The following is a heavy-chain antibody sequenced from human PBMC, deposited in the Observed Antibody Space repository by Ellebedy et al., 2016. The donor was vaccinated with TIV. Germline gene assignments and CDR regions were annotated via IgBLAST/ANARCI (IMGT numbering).Heavy chain of an antibody. CDR2: VYYSGST. D-gene: IGHD4-11*01. CDR1: GDFIGNVDYY. V-gene: IGHV4-30-4*01. J-gene: IGHJ5*02. Sequence: MPSETLSLTCTVSGDFIGNVDYYWTWIRQPPGKGLEWVGYVYYSGSTYYTPSLTTRLTISLDTSKNQFSLNLRSVTAADTAVYYCARAEAVTSPLKWFDPWGQGALVTVSS. CDR3: ARAEAVTSPLKWFDP.